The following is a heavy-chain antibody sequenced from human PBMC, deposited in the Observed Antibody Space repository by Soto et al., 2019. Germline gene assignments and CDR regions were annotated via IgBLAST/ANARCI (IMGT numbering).Heavy chain of an antibody. CDR2: IYSTGSA. V-gene: IGHV4-59*12. Sequence: SETLSLTCIVSGGPISDFYWSWIRQPPGKGLEWIGCIYSTGSANYNPSLKSRVTMSVDTSRNHFSLKLSSVTAADTAVYYCAREGGYFDSSGSGVYHYHGVDVWGQGTTVTVSS. CDR1: GGPISDFY. CDR3: AREGGYFDSSGSGVYHYHGVDV. J-gene: IGHJ6*02. D-gene: IGHD3-22*01.